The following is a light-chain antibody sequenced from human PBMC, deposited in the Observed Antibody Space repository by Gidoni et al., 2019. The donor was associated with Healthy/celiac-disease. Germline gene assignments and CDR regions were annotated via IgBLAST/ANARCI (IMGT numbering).Light chain of an antibody. Sequence: DIQLTQSPSSLSASVGDRVTITCRASQSISSYLNWYQQKPGKVPKLLRYAASSLQSGVPSRFSGSGSGTDCTLTISSLQPEDFATYYCQQSYSTPPVTFGGGTKVEIK. J-gene: IGKJ4*01. CDR1: QSISSY. CDR2: AAS. V-gene: IGKV1-39*01. CDR3: QQSYSTPPVT.